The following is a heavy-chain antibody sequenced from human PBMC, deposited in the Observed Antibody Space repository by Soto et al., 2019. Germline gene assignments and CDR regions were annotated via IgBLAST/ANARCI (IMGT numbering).Heavy chain of an antibody. V-gene: IGHV4-31*03. Sequence: SETLSLTCTVSGVSLNSGNYYWSWIRQHPGKGLEWIGYVYYSANTFYNLSLRTRVTLSSDTSKNQFSLQLTSVTAADTAVYYCARGFGDFDGNFYYYGMDVWGQGTTVTVSS. D-gene: IGHD4-17*01. CDR3: ARGFGDFDGNFYYYGMDV. CDR1: GVSLNSGNYY. J-gene: IGHJ6*02. CDR2: VYYSANT.